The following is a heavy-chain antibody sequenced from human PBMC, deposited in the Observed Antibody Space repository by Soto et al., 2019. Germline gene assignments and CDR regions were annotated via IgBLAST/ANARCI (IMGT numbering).Heavy chain of an antibody. Sequence: SETLSLRCTVAGGSISSGGCYWSWIRQHPGKGLEWIGYIYYSGSTYYNPSLKSRVTISVDTSKNQFSLKLSSVTAADTAVYYCARVFGFGGMDVWGQGTTVTVSS. J-gene: IGHJ6*02. CDR2: IYYSGST. D-gene: IGHD3-10*01. CDR1: GGSISSGGCY. CDR3: ARVFGFGGMDV. V-gene: IGHV4-31*03.